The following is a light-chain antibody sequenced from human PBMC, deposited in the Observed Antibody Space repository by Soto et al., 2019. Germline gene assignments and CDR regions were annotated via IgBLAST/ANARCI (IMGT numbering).Light chain of an antibody. CDR2: GAS. Sequence: EIVLTQSPGTLSLSPGERATLSCRASQSVGSSYLAWYLQKPGQAPRLLIYGASDRATGIPDRFSGSGSGTDFTLIISRLEPEDFAVYYCQQYGNSQWTFGQGTKVEIK. CDR3: QQYGNSQWT. J-gene: IGKJ1*01. V-gene: IGKV3-20*01. CDR1: QSVGSSY.